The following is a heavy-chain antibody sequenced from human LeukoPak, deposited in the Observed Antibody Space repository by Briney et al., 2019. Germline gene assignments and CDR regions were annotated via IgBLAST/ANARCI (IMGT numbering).Heavy chain of an antibody. Sequence: GGSLRLSCAASGFTVSSNYMSWFRQAPGKGLEWVSVIYSGGSTYYADSVKGRFTISRDNSKNTLYLQMNSLRAEDTAVYYCARRSRAEVDYWGQGTLVTVSS. V-gene: IGHV3-66*02. J-gene: IGHJ4*02. CDR3: ARRSRAEVDY. CDR1: GFTVSSNY. CDR2: IYSGGST. D-gene: IGHD1-14*01.